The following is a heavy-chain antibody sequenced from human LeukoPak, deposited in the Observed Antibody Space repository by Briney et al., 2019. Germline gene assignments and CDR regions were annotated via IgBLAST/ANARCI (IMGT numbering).Heavy chain of an antibody. J-gene: IGHJ4*02. Sequence: GASVKVSCKASGYTFTSYDINWVRQATGQGLEWMGWMNPNSGNTAYAQKFQGRVTMSRDTSISTAYMELSSLRSEGTAVYYCARLPKYSRPLDYWGQGTLVTVSS. CDR1: GYTFTSYD. D-gene: IGHD6-6*01. V-gene: IGHV1-8*01. CDR2: MNPNSGNT. CDR3: ARLPKYSRPLDY.